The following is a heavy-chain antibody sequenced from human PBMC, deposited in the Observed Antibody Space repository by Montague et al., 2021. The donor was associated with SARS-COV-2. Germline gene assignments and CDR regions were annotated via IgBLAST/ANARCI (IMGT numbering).Heavy chain of an antibody. J-gene: IGHJ3*02. CDR1: GFTFSSYA. CDR3: ARPKGGNYRGAFDI. V-gene: IGHV3-30-3*01. Sequence: SRSLSFSASGFTFSSYAMHWVRQAPGKGLEWVAVISYDGSNKYYADSVKGRFTISRDNSKNTLYLQMNSLRAEDTAVYYCARPKGGNYRGAFDIWGQRTMVTVSS. D-gene: IGHD1-26*01. CDR2: ISYDGSNK.